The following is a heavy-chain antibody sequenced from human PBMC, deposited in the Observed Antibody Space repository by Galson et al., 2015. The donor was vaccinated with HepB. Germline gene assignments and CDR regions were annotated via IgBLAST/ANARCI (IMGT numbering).Heavy chain of an antibody. CDR1: GGTFSSYA. D-gene: IGHD6-19*01. CDR3: ARERYSSGWAFDY. CDR2: IIPIFGTA. J-gene: IGHJ4*02. Sequence: SVKVSCKASGGTFSSYAISWVRQAPGQGLEWMGGIIPIFGTANYAQKFQGRVTITADKSTSTAYMELSSLRSEDTAVYYCARERYSSGWAFDYWGQGTLVTVSS. V-gene: IGHV1-69*06.